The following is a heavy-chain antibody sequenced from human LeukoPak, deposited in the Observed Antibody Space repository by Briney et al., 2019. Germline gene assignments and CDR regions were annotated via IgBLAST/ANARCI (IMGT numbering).Heavy chain of an antibody. CDR1: GFTFSSYG. J-gene: IGHJ4*02. CDR3: ARCCSGGSCFGDFDY. CDR2: ISSRRSNI. D-gene: IGHD2-15*01. V-gene: IGHV3-48*02. Sequence: GGSLRLSCAASGFTFSSYGMNWVRQAPGKGLEWISYISSRRSNIYYADSVKGRFTISRDNAKNSLFLQMNSLRDEDTAVYYCARCCSGGSCFGDFDYWGQGTLGTVSS.